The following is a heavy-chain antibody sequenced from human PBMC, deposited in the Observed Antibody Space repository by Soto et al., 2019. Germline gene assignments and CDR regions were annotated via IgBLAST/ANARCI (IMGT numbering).Heavy chain of an antibody. CDR1: GFSFNNYG. J-gene: IGHJ4*02. CDR2: VSKSDYT. Sequence: GGSVKLCCVVSGFSFNNYGINWVRQAPGKGLEWVSTVSKSDYTYYSDSVKGRFTISRDNAKNSVSLQMNTLRAEDTAVYYCAREDSIIIPAVSDFWGQGTLVTVSS. CDR3: AREDSIIIPAVSDF. D-gene: IGHD2-2*01. V-gene: IGHV3-21*01.